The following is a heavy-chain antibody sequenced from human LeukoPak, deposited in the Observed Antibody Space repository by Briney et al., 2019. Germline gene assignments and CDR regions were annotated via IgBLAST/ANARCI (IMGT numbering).Heavy chain of an antibody. CDR3: ARENSYYDFWSGYRPPGYMDV. CDR1: GGSFSGYY. CDR2: INHSGST. J-gene: IGHJ6*03. D-gene: IGHD3-3*01. Sequence: SETLSLICAVYGGSFSGYYWSWIRQPPGKGLEWIGEINHSGSTNYNPTLKRRVTISVATSKNQFSLKLSSVTAADTAVYYCARENSYYDFWSGYRPPGYMDVWGKGTTVTVSS. V-gene: IGHV4-34*01.